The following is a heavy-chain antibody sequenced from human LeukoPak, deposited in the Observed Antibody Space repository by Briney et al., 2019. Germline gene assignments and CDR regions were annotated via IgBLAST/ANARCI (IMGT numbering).Heavy chain of an antibody. CDR2: ISGSGGST. Sequence: PGGSLRLSCAASGFTFSTYAMSWVRQTPEKGLEWVSAISGSGGSTYYADSVKGRFTISRDNSKNTLYLQMSSLRAEDTAVYYCAKAGSYYYYYGMDVWGQGTTVTVSS. D-gene: IGHD1-14*01. J-gene: IGHJ6*02. V-gene: IGHV3-23*01. CDR3: AKAGSYYYYYGMDV. CDR1: GFTFSTYA.